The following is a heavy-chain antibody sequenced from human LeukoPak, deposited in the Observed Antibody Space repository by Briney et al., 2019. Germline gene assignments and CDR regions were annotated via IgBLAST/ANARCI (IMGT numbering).Heavy chain of an antibody. V-gene: IGHV3-30*18. D-gene: IGHD4-17*01. CDR2: ISYDGSNK. CDR3: AKPDGDSSYWCFDL. Sequence: GGSLRLSCAASGFTFSSYGMHWVRQAPGKGLEWVAVISYDGSNKYYADSVKGRFTISRDNTKNTLYLQMNSLRAEDTAVYYCAKPDGDSSYWCFDLWGRGTLVTVSS. J-gene: IGHJ2*01. CDR1: GFTFSSYG.